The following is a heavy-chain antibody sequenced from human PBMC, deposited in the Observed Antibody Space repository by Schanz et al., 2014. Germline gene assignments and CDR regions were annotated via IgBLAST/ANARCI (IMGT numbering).Heavy chain of an antibody. CDR2: IWHDGSGK. CDR1: GFTVRTFA. Sequence: VQVLESGEGLVEAGGSLRLSCAASGFTVRTFAMDWVRQAAGKGLEWVAVIWHDGSGKYYADSVKGRFIISRDNSKNTLYLQMNNLRAEDTAVYYCARDLISSGWYGWGQGTLVTVSS. CDR3: ARDLISSGWYG. D-gene: IGHD6-19*01. V-gene: IGHV3-33*08. J-gene: IGHJ4*02.